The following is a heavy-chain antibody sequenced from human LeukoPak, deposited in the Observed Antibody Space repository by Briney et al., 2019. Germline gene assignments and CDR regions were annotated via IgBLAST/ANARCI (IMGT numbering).Heavy chain of an antibody. J-gene: IGHJ3*02. CDR1: GFTFSSYS. D-gene: IGHD3-3*01. V-gene: IGHV3-48*01. Sequence: PGGSLRLSCAASGFTFSSYSMNWVRQAPGKGLEWVSYISSSSSTIYYADSVKGRFTISRDNAKNSLYLQMNSLRAEDTAVYYCARMPITIFGVVIIFDAFDIWGQGTMVTVSS. CDR2: ISSSSSTI. CDR3: ARMPITIFGVVIIFDAFDI.